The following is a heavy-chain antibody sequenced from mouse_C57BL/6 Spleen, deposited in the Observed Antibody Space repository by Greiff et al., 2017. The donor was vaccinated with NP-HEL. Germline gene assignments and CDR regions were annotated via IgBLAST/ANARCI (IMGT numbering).Heavy chain of an antibody. D-gene: IGHD1-1*01. CDR1: GYTFTSYW. CDR2: IHPNSGST. J-gene: IGHJ4*01. Sequence: QVQLQQPGAELVKPGASVKLSCKASGYTFTSYWMHWVKQRPGQGLEWIGMIHPNSGSTNYNEKFKSKATLTVDKSSSTAYMQLSSLTSEDSAVYYCARCYYGSSYEDYYAMDYWGQGTSVTVSS. V-gene: IGHV1-64*01. CDR3: ARCYYGSSYEDYYAMDY.